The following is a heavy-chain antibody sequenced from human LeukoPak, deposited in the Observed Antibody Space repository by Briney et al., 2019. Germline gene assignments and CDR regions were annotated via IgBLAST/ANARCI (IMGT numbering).Heavy chain of an antibody. CDR1: GGSISSSSYY. CDR3: ARDSTRGVRFLEWLSWNWFDP. Sequence: SETLSLTRTVSGGSISSSSYYWGWIRQPPGKGLEWIGSIYYSGSTYYNPSLKSRVTISVDTSKNQFSLKLSSVTAADTAVYYCARDSTRGVRFLEWLSWNWFDPWGQGTLVTVSS. V-gene: IGHV4-39*07. J-gene: IGHJ5*02. CDR2: IYYSGST. D-gene: IGHD3-3*01.